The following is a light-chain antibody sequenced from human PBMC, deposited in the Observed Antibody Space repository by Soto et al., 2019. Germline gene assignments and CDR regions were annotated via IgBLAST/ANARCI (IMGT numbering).Light chain of an antibody. Sequence: QSALTQPASVSGSPGQSITISCTGTSSDVGAYNYVSWYQQQSGKAPKLLIHEVSSRPAGVSDRFSGSKSGNTASLTISGLQAEDKADYYCSAFATSRAYVFGIGTKVTVL. CDR1: SSDVGAYNY. CDR2: EVS. CDR3: SAFATSRAYV. J-gene: IGLJ1*01. V-gene: IGLV2-14*01.